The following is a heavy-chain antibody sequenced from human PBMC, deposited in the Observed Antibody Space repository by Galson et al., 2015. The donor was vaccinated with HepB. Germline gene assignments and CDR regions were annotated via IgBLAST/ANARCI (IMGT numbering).Heavy chain of an antibody. CDR3: AKDFYYYDSSGYYYGATPYYYYYMDV. CDR1: GFTFSSYG. Sequence: SLRLSCAASGFTFSSYGMHWVRQAPGKGLEWVAVISYDGSNKYYADSVKGRFTISRDNSKNTLYLQMNSLRAEDTAVYYCAKDFYYYDSSGYYYGATPYYYYYMDVWGKGTTVTVSS. CDR2: ISYDGSNK. D-gene: IGHD3-22*01. J-gene: IGHJ6*03. V-gene: IGHV3-30*18.